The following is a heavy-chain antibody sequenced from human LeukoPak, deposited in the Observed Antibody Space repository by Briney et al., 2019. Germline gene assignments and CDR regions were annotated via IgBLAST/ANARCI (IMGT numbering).Heavy chain of an antibody. CDR2: IYYSGST. CDR3: ARDLSGWYLSGQFDY. CDR1: GGPISDNNYY. D-gene: IGHD6-19*01. V-gene: IGHV4-39*07. J-gene: IGHJ4*02. Sequence: SETLSLTCTVSGGPISDNNYYWGWIRQPPGKGLEWIGSIYYSGSTYYNPSLKSRVTISVDTSKNQFSLKLSSVTAADTAVYYCARDLSGWYLSGQFDYWGQGTLVTVSS.